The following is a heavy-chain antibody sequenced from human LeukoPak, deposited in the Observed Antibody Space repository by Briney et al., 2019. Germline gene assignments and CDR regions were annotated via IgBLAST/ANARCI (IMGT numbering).Heavy chain of an antibody. V-gene: IGHV3-48*03. D-gene: IGHD6-19*01. CDR2: IIVSGSTM. J-gene: IGHJ4*02. CDR3: ARVGYTSGWYYFDY. Sequence: GGSLRLSCVASGFTFSTYEMIWVRQAPGKGLEWVACIIVSGSTMYYADSAKGRFTISRDNAKNSLYLQMNSLRAEDTAIYYCARVGYTSGWYYFDYWGQGTLVTVSS. CDR1: GFTFSTYE.